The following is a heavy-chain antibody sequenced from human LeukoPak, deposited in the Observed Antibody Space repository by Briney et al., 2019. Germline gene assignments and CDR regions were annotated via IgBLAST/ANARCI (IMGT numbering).Heavy chain of an antibody. D-gene: IGHD3-22*01. CDR2: IKSDGRT. J-gene: IGHJ1*01. CDR3: ARAPSEIGGYYPEYFRH. CDR1: GFTFSNYW. V-gene: IGHV3-74*01. Sequence: GGSLRLPCAAAGFTFSNYWMHWVRQAPGKGLVWVSRIKSDGRTNYADSVKGRFTISRDNAKNTVSPQMNSLRAEDTGVYYCARAPSEIGGYYPEYFRHWGQGTLVTVSS.